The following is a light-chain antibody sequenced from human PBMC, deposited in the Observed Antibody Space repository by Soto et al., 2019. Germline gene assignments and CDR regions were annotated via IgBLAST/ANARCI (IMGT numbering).Light chain of an antibody. CDR2: GAS. Sequence: EIVLTQSPGTLSLSPGERATLSCRASQSVSNNYLAWYQQKPGQAPRLLIYGASGRATGIPDRFSGSGSWTDFILTISRLEPEDFVVYYCQKYGSSPRTFGQGTKVEIK. J-gene: IGKJ1*01. V-gene: IGKV3-20*01. CDR1: QSVSNNY. CDR3: QKYGSSPRT.